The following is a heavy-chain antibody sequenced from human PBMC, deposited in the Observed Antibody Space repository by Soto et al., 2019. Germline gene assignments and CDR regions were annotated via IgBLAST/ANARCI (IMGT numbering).Heavy chain of an antibody. D-gene: IGHD5-12*01. CDR2: IIPVLGTT. Sequence: QVQLVQSGAEVKKPGSSVKVSCKTSGTTFISSSITWVRQAPGQGLEWMGKIIPVLGTTQYTQKFQGRLTITADKSTSTAYMELSSLRSEDTAIYFCARESGYDSPDDWGQGTLVTVSS. CDR3: ARESGYDSPDD. CDR1: GTTFISSS. J-gene: IGHJ4*02. V-gene: IGHV1-69*08.